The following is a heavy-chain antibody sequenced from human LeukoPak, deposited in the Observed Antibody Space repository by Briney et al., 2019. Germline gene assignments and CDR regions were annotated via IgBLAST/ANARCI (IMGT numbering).Heavy chain of an antibody. D-gene: IGHD5/OR15-5a*01. CDR1: GDSIDPYS. J-gene: IGHJ1*01. V-gene: IGHV4-59*08. CDR2: ISHIGTI. Sequence: KPSETLSLTCTISGDSIDPYSWSWIRQPPGKGLEWIGYISHIGTIKYNTSLMSRVAMGLDKPYNEFSLSLRSVTATDTALYFCARHQGSTVFNYWGRGVPVIVSS. CDR3: ARHQGSTVFNY.